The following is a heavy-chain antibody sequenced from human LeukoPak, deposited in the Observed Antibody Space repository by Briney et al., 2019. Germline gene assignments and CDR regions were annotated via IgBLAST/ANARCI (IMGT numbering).Heavy chain of an antibody. V-gene: IGHV4-39*07. J-gene: IGHJ4*02. CDR2: IYFSGST. CDR3: ARGFREDTAFDF. D-gene: IGHD5-18*01. CDR1: GDSIDSTRSY. Sequence: SETLSLTCALSGDSIDSTRSYWGWIRQPPGKGLEWIGSIYFSGSTYYNPSLKRRVTISVDTSKHQLSLRLSSVTAADTAVYYCARGFREDTAFDFWGQGTLVTVSS.